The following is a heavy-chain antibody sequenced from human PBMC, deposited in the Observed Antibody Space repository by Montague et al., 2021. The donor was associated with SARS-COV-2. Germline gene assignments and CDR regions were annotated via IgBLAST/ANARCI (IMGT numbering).Heavy chain of an antibody. D-gene: IGHD5-12*01. V-gene: IGHV4-39*02. CDR1: GGSISSNNYY. Sequence: SETLSLTCTVSGGSISSNNYYWDWIRQPPGKGLEWIGSIYDSGSTYYNPSLKGRATISVDTSKNHFSLKLNSVTAADTAVYYCARRGRKLLPVATTIGGFDIWGQGTMVTVSS. CDR3: ARRGRKLLPVATTIGGFDI. J-gene: IGHJ3*02. CDR2: IYDSGST.